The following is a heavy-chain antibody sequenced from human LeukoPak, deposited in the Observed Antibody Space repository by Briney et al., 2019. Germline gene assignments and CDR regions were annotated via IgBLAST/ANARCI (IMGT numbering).Heavy chain of an antibody. CDR2: ISSSSSYI. V-gene: IGHV3-21*01. Sequence: PGGSLRLSCAASGFTFSSYSMNWVRQAPGKGLEWVSSISSSSSYIYYADSVKGRFTISRDNAKNSLYLQMNSPRAEDTAVYYCARDTRYYYDSSGYAFDIWGQGTMVTVSS. CDR3: ARDTRYYYDSSGYAFDI. CDR1: GFTFSSYS. D-gene: IGHD3-22*01. J-gene: IGHJ3*02.